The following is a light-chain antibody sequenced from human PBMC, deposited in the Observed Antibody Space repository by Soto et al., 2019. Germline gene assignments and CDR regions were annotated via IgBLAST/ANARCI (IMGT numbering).Light chain of an antibody. Sequence: DIQMTQSPSSLSASVGDRVTITCRASQSISSYLNWYQQKPGKAPKLLIYDVSSLESGVPARFSGSGSGTEFTLTISSLQPDDFATYYCQQYNSYWTFGQGTKVDI. CDR2: DVS. V-gene: IGKV1-5*01. J-gene: IGKJ1*01. CDR3: QQYNSYWT. CDR1: QSISSY.